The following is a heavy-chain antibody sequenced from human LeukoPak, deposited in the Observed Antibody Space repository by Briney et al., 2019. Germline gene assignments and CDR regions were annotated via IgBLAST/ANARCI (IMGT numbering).Heavy chain of an antibody. CDR1: GFTFSSYA. CDR3: AKGGETYYDILTGYYLYYYGMDV. D-gene: IGHD3-9*01. V-gene: IGHV3-23*01. CDR2: ISGSGGST. J-gene: IGHJ6*02. Sequence: PGGSLRLSCAASGFTFSSYAVSWVRQAPGKGLEWVSAISGSGGSTYYADSVKGRFTISRNNSKITLYLQMNSLRAEDTAVYYCAKGGETYYDILTGYYLYYYGMDVWGQGTTVTVSS.